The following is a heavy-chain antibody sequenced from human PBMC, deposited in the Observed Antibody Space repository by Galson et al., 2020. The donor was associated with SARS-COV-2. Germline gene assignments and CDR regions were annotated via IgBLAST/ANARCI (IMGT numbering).Heavy chain of an antibody. CDR2: IYYSGST. D-gene: IGHD4-17*01. CDR1: GGSISSSSYY. V-gene: IGHV4-39*07. CDR3: ARVGIPPTANFDY. J-gene: IGHJ4*02. Sequence: SETLSLTCTVSGGSISSSSYYWGWIRQPPGKGLEWIGSIYYSGSTYYNPSLKSRVTISVDTSKNQFSLKLSSVTAADTAVYYCARVGIPPTANFDYGGQGTLVTVSS.